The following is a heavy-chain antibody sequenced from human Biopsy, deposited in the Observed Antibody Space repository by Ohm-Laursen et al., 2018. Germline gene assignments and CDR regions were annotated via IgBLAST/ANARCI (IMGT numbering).Heavy chain of an antibody. CDR2: IFKDGNT. CDR3: ARVGSGWAPFDK. V-gene: IGHV4-38-2*01. D-gene: IGHD6-19*01. J-gene: IGHJ4*02. CDR1: GYSISSDYR. Sequence: GTLSLTCAVSGYSISSDYRWGWIRQAPGKTLEWLGNIFKDGNTHYNPSLRSRLIISIDTSKNQFSLMMTSVSGADTAVYCCARVGSGWAPFDKWGPGTLVTVSS.